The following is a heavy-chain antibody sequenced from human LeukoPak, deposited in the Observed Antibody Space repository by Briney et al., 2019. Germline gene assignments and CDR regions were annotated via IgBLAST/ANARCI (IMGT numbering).Heavy chain of an antibody. D-gene: IGHD3-22*01. CDR2: MYYRGST. V-gene: IGHV4-39*07. J-gene: IGHJ2*01. CDR3: ASSNSSGYSAYWYFDL. CDR1: GVSISTHFYY. Sequence: PSETLSLTCTVSGVSISTHFYYWGWIRQTPGKALEWIGNMYYRGSTYYNPSLNSRVSMSLDTSKNQFSLRLSSVTAADTAVYYCASSNSSGYSAYWYFDLWGRGTLVTVSS.